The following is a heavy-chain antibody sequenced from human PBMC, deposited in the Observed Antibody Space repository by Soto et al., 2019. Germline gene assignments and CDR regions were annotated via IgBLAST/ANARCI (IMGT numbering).Heavy chain of an antibody. J-gene: IGHJ5*02. CDR1: GGSISHYY. Sequence: ETLSLTCTVSGGSISHYYWSCIRQSPGKGLEWIGYAYYSGSTDYNPSLKSRVTMSVDTSKNQVSLKLNSVTNADTAVYYCARDRSTYGGGGTGEVKENWFDPWGPGTLVTVSS. D-gene: IGHD2-8*01. CDR2: AYYSGST. V-gene: IGHV4-59*01. CDR3: ARDRSTYGGGGTGEVKENWFDP.